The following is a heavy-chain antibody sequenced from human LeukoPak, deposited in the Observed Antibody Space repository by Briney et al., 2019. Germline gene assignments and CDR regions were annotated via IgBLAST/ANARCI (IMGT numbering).Heavy chain of an antibody. Sequence: GGSLRLSCAASGFTFNNFSMNWVRQAPGKGLEWVSSISSSRPYIYYADSVKGRFTTSRDNAKNSLYLQMNSLRTEDTAVYYCTRVGYSSPPFDYWGQGTLVTVSS. CDR1: GFTFNNFS. V-gene: IGHV3-21*03. D-gene: IGHD6-13*01. CDR3: TRVGYSSPPFDY. CDR2: ISSSRPYI. J-gene: IGHJ4*02.